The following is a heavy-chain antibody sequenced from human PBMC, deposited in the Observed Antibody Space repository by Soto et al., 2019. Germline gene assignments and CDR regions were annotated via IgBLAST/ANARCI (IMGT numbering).Heavy chain of an antibody. V-gene: IGHV1-24*01. CDR2: FDPEDGET. Sequence: ASVNVSWKVAGYTLPGLSMHWVRQAPGKGHEWMGGFDPEDGETIYAQKFQGRVTMTEDTSTDTAYMELSSLRSEDTAVHYCATDTIGMLYKKARDTHRWGQGTLV. CDR1: GYTLPGLS. J-gene: IGHJ5*02. D-gene: IGHD1-1*01. CDR3: ATDTIGMLYKKARDTHR.